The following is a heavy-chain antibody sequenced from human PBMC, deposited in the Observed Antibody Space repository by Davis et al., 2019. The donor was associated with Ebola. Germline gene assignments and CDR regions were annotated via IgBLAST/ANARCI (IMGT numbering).Heavy chain of an antibody. CDR3: ARGWDSSGWQN. CDR2: LYYSGSP. CDR1: GASSSGYY. Sequence: SDPLSPTFPAHGASSSGYYWSWIRQLQGTGLAWIAHLYYSGSPNYNPSLKSRVSMSVDSSKNPFSLKLDSVTAADTAVYYCARGWDSSGWQNWGQGNLVTVAS. V-gene: IGHV4-59*01. J-gene: IGHJ4*02. D-gene: IGHD6-19*01.